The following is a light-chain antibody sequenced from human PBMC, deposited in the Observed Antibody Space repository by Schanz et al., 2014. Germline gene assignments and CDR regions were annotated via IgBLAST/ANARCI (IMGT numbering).Light chain of an antibody. CDR3: QSYDTSLGGSRV. V-gene: IGLV1-44*01. Sequence: QSVLAQPPSASGTPGQRVTISCSGSSSNIGSNPVNWYQQLPGTAPKLLIYSNNQRPSGVPDRFSGSKSGTSASLAITGLQVEDEADYYCQSYDTSLGGSRVFGGGTKLTVL. CDR1: SSNIGSNP. J-gene: IGLJ2*01. CDR2: SNN.